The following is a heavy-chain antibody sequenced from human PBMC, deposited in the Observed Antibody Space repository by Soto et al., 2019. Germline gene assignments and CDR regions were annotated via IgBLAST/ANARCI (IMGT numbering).Heavy chain of an antibody. CDR2: IYYSGST. CDR1: GGSISSGDYY. V-gene: IGHV4-30-4*01. J-gene: IGHJ4*02. CDR3: ARASDYGSGSYYNDY. D-gene: IGHD3-10*01. Sequence: SETLSLTCTVSGGSISSGDYYWSWIRQPPGKGLEWIGYIYYSGSTYYNPSLKSRVTISVDTSKNQFSLKLSPVTAADTAVYYCARASDYGSGSYYNDYWGQGTLVTV.